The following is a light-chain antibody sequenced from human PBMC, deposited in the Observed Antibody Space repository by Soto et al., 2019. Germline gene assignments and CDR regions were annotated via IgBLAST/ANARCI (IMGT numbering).Light chain of an antibody. CDR2: GTS. CDR3: QQYGFSPPIT. V-gene: IGKV3-20*01. Sequence: EIVLTQSPGTLSLSPGERATLSWRASQSVGGSSLAWYQQKPGQAPRLLIYGTSNRATGIPDRFSGSGSGTDFTLTISRLEPEDFAVYSCQQYGFSPPITFGQGTRLEIK. J-gene: IGKJ5*01. CDR1: QSVGGSS.